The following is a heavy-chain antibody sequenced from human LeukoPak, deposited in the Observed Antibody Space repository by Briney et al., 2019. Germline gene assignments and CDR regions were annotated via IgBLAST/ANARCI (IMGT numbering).Heavy chain of an antibody. J-gene: IGHJ3*02. CDR1: GFTFSSYG. CDR3: TVGGYRYGLDAFDI. V-gene: IGHV3-73*01. Sequence: PGGSLRLSCAASGFTFSSYGMHWVRQASGKGLEWVGRIRSTANSYATAYDVSVKGRFTISRDDSKDTASLQMNNLKTEDTAVYYCTVGGYRYGLDAFDIWGQGTMVTVSS. D-gene: IGHD5-18*01. CDR2: IRSTANSYAT.